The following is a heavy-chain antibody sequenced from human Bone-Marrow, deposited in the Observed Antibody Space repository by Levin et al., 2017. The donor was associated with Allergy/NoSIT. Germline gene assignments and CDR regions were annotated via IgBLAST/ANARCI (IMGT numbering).Heavy chain of an antibody. J-gene: IGHJ4*02. Sequence: ASVKVSCKASGYIFTDYYIHWVRQAPGQGLEWMVLMHSSFFFTPSSPPFPGRVTMTRDTSISTAYMVLSRLTSDDTAVFYCATYRSRLDSWGPGTLVTVSS. CDR2: MHSSFFFT. CDR1: GYIFTDYY. D-gene: IGHD2-2*02. CDR3: ATYRSRLDS. V-gene: IGHV1-2*06.